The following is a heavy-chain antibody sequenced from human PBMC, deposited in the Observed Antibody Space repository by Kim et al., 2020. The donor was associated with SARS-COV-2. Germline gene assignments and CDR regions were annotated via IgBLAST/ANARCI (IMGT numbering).Heavy chain of an antibody. CDR3: TRNRGWNDWFDP. V-gene: IGHV3-74*01. CDR2: INSVESST. Sequence: GGSLRLSCAASGFTFSSYWMHWVRQAPGKGLVWVSRINSVESSTTYADSVKGRFTISRDNAKNTLYLQMNSLRAEDTAVYYCTRNRGWNDWFDPWGQGTLVTVSS. D-gene: IGHD1-1*01. J-gene: IGHJ5*02. CDR1: GFTFSSYW.